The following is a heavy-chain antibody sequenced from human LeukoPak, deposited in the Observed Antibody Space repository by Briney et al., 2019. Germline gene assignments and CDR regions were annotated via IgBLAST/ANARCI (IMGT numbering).Heavy chain of an antibody. CDR1: GGSISSYY. J-gene: IGHJ5*02. D-gene: IGHD3-3*01. CDR2: IYYSGST. CDR3: AREVLRWFDP. Sequence: PSETLSLTCTVSGGSISSYYWGWIRQPPGKGLEWIGSIYYSGSTYYNPSLKSRVTISVDTSKNQFSLKLSSVTAADTAVYYCAREVLRWFDPWGQGTLVTVSS. V-gene: IGHV4-39*07.